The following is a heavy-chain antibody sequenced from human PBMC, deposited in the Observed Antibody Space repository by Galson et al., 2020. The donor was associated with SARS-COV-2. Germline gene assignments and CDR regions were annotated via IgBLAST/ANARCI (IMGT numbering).Heavy chain of an antibody. V-gene: IGHV4-61*02. Sequence: SKTLTLTCTVPDGSISSGRYYWSSIRQPAGKGLEWIGRIYTSGGTNYNPSINSRVTISADTSKSQFSLKPSSVTAADTAVYYCARAQRGYGHHFDYWGQGTLVTVSS. CDR1: DGSISSGRYY. J-gene: IGHJ4*02. D-gene: IGHD5-18*01. CDR3: ARAQRGYGHHFDY. CDR2: IYTSGGT.